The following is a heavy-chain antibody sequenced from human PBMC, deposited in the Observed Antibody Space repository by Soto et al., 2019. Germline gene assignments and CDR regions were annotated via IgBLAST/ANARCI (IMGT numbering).Heavy chain of an antibody. J-gene: IGHJ4*02. CDR3: AYYSDSSGLRHFDY. D-gene: IGHD3-22*01. CDR2: IKSKANGGTT. CDR1: GFTFSDAW. V-gene: IGHV3-15*07. Sequence: EVQLVESGGGLIKPGESLRLSCVASGFTFSDAWLKWVRHAPGKGLEWVGRIKSKANGGTTDYAAPLKGRVTIFSDDSPNTVYLQMDSLKTEDTAVYYCAYYSDSSGLRHFDYWGQGTLVTVSS.